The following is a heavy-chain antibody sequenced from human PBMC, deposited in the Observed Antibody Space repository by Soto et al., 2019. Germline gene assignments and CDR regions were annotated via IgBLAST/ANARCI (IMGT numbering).Heavy chain of an antibody. J-gene: IGHJ4*02. V-gene: IGHV1-46*01. CDR1: ADTFTSYY. CDR2: INPNGGST. CDR3: AYRYYDFWSGYSHIDY. D-gene: IGHD3-3*01. Sequence: GPVKGSCKAPADTFTSYYINRGRQGPGHGLEWMGIINPNGGSTRFAQTFQGRITMTTDTSTSTVYMELRSLRSEDTAVYYCAYRYYDFWSGYSHIDYWGQGTLVTVS.